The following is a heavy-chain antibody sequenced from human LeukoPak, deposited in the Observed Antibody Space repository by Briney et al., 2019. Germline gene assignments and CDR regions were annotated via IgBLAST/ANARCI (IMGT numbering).Heavy chain of an antibody. CDR3: AKYGGRYPYFDY. D-gene: IGHD1-26*01. V-gene: IGHV3-23*01. CDR2: IGSGGGT. Sequence: GGSLRLSCAASGFTFSGYALTWVRQGPGKGLEWVSTIGSGGGTSYADSVMGRFTIFRDSSKTTLYLQMNSLRVEDTAIYYCAKYGGRYPYFDYWGQGTLVTVSS. CDR1: GFTFSGYA. J-gene: IGHJ4*02.